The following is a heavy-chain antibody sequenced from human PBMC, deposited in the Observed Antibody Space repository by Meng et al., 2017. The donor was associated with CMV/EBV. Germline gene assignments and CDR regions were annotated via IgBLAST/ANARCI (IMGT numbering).Heavy chain of an antibody. D-gene: IGHD2-2*01. V-gene: IGHV3-48*04. J-gene: IGHJ5*02. CDR2: ISSSGSTI. CDR3: ARDAIDCSSTSCPGNWFDP. Sequence: GGSLRLSCAASGFTFSSYGMHWVRQAPGKGLEWVSYISSSGSTIYYADSVKGRFTISRDNAKNSLYLQMNSLRAEDTAVYYCARDAIDCSSTSCPGNWFDPWGQGTLVTVSS. CDR1: GFTFSSYG.